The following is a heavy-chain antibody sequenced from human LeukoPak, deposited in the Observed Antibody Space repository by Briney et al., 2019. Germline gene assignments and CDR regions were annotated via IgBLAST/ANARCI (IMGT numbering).Heavy chain of an antibody. Sequence: MRGESLKISCKGSGYSFTSYWIGWVRQMPGKGLEWMGIIYPGDSDTRYSPSFQGQVTISADKSISTAYLQWSSLKASDTAMYYCARPGPSGWAHDAFDIWGQGTMVTVSS. CDR1: GYSFTSYW. D-gene: IGHD6-19*01. V-gene: IGHV5-51*01. J-gene: IGHJ3*02. CDR2: IYPGDSDT. CDR3: ARPGPSGWAHDAFDI.